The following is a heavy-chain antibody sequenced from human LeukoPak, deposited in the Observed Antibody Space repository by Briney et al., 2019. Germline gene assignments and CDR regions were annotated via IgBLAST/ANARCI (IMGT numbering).Heavy chain of an antibody. D-gene: IGHD2-2*01. CDR2: ISYDGSNK. V-gene: IGHV3-30*04. CDR1: GFIFSNYA. Sequence: PGRSLRLSCAASGFIFSNYAMHWVRQAPGKGLEWVAVISYDGSNKYYADSVKGRFTISRDNSKNTLYLQMNSLRAEDTAVYYCARGRLGYCSSTSCYLNAFDIWGQGTMVTVSS. J-gene: IGHJ3*02. CDR3: ARGRLGYCSSTSCYLNAFDI.